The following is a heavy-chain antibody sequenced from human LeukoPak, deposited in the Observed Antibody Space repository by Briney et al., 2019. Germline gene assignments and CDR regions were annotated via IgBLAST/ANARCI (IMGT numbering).Heavy chain of an antibody. J-gene: IGHJ4*02. D-gene: IGHD1-26*01. V-gene: IGHV3-23*01. CDR1: GFTFSSYA. CDR2: ISGGGVST. CDR3: AKGLGNADSYGNVPLGH. Sequence: GGFLRLSCAASGFTFSSYAMSWVRQAPGRGLECVSAISGGGVSTYYADSVKGRFTISRDNAKNTLYLQMDSLRAEDTAVYFCAKGLGNADSYGNVPLGHWGQGTLVIVSS.